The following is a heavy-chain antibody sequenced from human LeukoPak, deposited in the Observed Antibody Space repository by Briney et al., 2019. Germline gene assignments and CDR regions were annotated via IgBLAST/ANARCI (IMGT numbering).Heavy chain of an antibody. V-gene: IGHV3-23*01. D-gene: IGHD6-13*01. CDR1: GFTFSSYA. Sequence: GGSLRLSCAASGFTFSSYAMSWVRQAPGKGLEWVSAISGSGGSTYYADSVKGRFTISRDNSKNTLYLQMNSLRAEDTAVYYCARDPGYSSSWYYFDYWGQGTLVTVSS. CDR3: ARDPGYSSSWYYFDY. CDR2: ISGSGGST. J-gene: IGHJ4*02.